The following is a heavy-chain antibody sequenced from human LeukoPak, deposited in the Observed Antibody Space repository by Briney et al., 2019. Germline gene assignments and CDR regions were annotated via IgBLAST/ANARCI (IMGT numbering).Heavy chain of an antibody. V-gene: IGHV3-21*01. CDR3: ARDDYDFWSGYSPASLDAFDI. D-gene: IGHD3-3*01. J-gene: IGHJ3*02. CDR1: GFTFSSYS. Sequence: GSLRLSCAASGFTFSSYSMNWVRQAPGKGLEWVSSISSSSSYIYYADSVKGRFTISRDNAKNSLYLQMSSLRAEDTAVYYCARDDYDFWSGYSPASLDAFDIWGQGTMVTVSS. CDR2: ISSSSSYI.